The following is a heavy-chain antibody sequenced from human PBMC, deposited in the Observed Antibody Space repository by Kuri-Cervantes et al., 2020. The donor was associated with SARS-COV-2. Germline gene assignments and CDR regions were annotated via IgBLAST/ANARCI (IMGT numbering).Heavy chain of an antibody. D-gene: IGHD3-3*01. J-gene: IGHJ6*02. CDR1: GFTFSNYA. V-gene: IGHV3-30-3*01. CDR3: AREFHDFWSGYYGPYYFYAMDV. CDR2: ISYDGNNK. Sequence: GGSLRLSCAASGFTFSNYAIHWVRQAPGKGLAWVAVISYDGNNKYYADSVKGRFTISRDDSKNTLYLQMNSLRVEDTAVYYCAREFHDFWSGYYGPYYFYAMDVWGQATTVTVSS.